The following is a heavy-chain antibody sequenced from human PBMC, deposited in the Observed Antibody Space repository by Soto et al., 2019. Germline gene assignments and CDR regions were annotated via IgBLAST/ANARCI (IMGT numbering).Heavy chain of an antibody. V-gene: IGHV4-28*01. D-gene: IGHD1-26*01. CDR3: ARREIQGPIDY. Sequence: QVQLQESGPGLVKPSDTLSLTCAVSGYSISSSNWWGWIRQPPGKGLEWIGYIYYSGTTYYNPSLKSRVTMSVDTSKNQFYLKLTYVTAVDTAVYYCARREIQGPIDYWGQGTLVTVSS. J-gene: IGHJ4*02. CDR2: IYYSGTT. CDR1: GYSISSSNW.